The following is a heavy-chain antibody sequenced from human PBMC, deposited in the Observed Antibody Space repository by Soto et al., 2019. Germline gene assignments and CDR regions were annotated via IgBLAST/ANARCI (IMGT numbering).Heavy chain of an antibody. J-gene: IGHJ4*02. V-gene: IGHV4-34*01. D-gene: IGHD3-10*01. Sequence: PSETLSLTCAVYGGSFSGYYLSWIRQHPGKGLEWIGEINHSGSTNYNPSLKSRVTISVDTSKNQFSLKLSSVTAADTAVYYCARRRAYYYGSGSYYIFDYWGQGSLVT. CDR1: GGSFSGYY. CDR3: ARRRAYYYGSGSYYIFDY. CDR2: INHSGST.